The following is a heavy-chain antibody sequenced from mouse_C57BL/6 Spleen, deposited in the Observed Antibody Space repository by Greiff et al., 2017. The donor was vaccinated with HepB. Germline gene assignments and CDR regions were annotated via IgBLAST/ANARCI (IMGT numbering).Heavy chain of an antibody. CDR1: GYTFTSYW. J-gene: IGHJ3*01. CDR3: LITTVV. V-gene: IGHV1-59*01. Sequence: QVQLQQPGAELVRPGTSVKLSCKASGYTFTSYWMHWVKQRPGQGLEWIGVIDPSDSYTNYNQKFKGKATLTVDTSSSTAYMQLSSLTSEDSAVYYCLITTVVWGQGTLVTVSA. CDR2: IDPSDSYT. D-gene: IGHD1-1*01.